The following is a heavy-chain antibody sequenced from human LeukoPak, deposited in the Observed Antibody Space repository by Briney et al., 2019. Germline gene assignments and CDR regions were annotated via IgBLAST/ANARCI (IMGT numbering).Heavy chain of an antibody. Sequence: SETLSLTCTVSGGSISSYYWSWIRQPPGKGLEWIGYIYYSGSTNYNPSLKSRVTISVDTSKNQFSLKLSSVTAADTAVYYCARGIAVAGEAEFDPWGQGTLVTVSS. V-gene: IGHV4-59*12. J-gene: IGHJ5*02. CDR1: GGSISSYY. D-gene: IGHD6-19*01. CDR3: ARGIAVAGEAEFDP. CDR2: IYYSGST.